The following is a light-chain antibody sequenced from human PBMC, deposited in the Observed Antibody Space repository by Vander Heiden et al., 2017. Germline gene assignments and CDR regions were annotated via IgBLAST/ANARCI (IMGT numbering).Light chain of an antibody. J-gene: IGKJ1*01. CDR2: KAS. V-gene: IGKV1-5*03. Sequence: DIQMTQSPSTLSASVGDRVTITCRASQRISSWLAWYQQKPGKAPKLLIYKASSLESGVPSRFSGSGSGTGFTLTISSLQPDDFATYYCQQYNTSPWTFGQGTKVEIK. CDR3: QQYNTSPWT. CDR1: QRISSW.